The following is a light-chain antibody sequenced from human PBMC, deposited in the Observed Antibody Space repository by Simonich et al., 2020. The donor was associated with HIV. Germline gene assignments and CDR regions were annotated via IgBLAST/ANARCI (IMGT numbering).Light chain of an antibody. J-gene: IGKJ2*01. CDR1: QSVRSN. CDR2: GAS. Sequence: EIVMTQSPATLSVSPGERATFSCRASQSVRSNLVWYQQKPGQAPRLLIYGASTRATGIPDRFSGSGSGTDFTRTISRLEPEDFAVYYCQQYGSSPFTFGQGTNLEIK. CDR3: QQYGSSPFT. V-gene: IGKV3-20*01.